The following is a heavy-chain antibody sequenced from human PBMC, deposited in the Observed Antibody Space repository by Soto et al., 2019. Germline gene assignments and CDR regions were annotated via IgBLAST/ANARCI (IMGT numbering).Heavy chain of an antibody. D-gene: IGHD3-22*01. V-gene: IGHV1-3*01. J-gene: IGHJ4*01. Sequence: ASVKVSCKASRYTFTSYAMHWVRQAPGQRLEWMGWINAGNGNTKYSQKNQGRVTITTDTSTSTAYKKMRSLRYEDTAEYYYETVLPYFQKDYYDSSDFFEYFDNWGHGTLVTVSS. CDR3: ETVLPYFQKDYYDSSDFFEYFDN. CDR2: INAGNGNT. CDR1: RYTFTSYA.